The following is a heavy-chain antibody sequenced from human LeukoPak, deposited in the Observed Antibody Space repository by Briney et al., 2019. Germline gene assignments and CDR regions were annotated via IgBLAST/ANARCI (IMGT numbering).Heavy chain of an antibody. D-gene: IGHD5-24*01. CDR1: GFSFNSYN. Sequence: PEGSLRLSCVASGFSFNSYNMNWARQAPGKGPEWISSITSSGSRMFYADSVKGRFTISRDNAENSLYLQMNSLRVEDSAVYFCARETSTEMGYDYWGQGTLVTVSS. J-gene: IGHJ4*02. CDR3: ARETSTEMGYDY. CDR2: ITSSGSRM. V-gene: IGHV3-21*01.